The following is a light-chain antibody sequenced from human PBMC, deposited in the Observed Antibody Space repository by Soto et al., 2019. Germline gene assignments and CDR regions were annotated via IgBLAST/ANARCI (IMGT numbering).Light chain of an antibody. V-gene: IGKV1-5*03. Sequence: DIQMTQSPSTLSASVGDRVTITCRASQSISIWLAWYQQKPEKAPKILIYKASSLESGVPSRFSGSGSGTEFTLTISSLQPDDFATYYCQQYNSYPLTFGGGTKVEIK. J-gene: IGKJ4*01. CDR3: QQYNSYPLT. CDR2: KAS. CDR1: QSISIW.